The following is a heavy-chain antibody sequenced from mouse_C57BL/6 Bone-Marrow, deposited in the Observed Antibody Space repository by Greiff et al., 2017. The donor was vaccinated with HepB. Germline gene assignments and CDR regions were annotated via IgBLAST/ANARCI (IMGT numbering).Heavy chain of an antibody. CDR1: GYSITSGYY. Sequence: DVQLQESGPGLVKPSQSLSLTCSVTGYSITSGYYWNWIRQFPGNKLEWMGYISYDGSNNYNPSLKNRISITRDTSKNQFFLKLNSVTTEDTATYYCARDDGSSYGAYWGQGTLVTVSA. D-gene: IGHD1-1*01. CDR3: ARDDGSSYGAY. CDR2: ISYDGSN. V-gene: IGHV3-6*01. J-gene: IGHJ3*01.